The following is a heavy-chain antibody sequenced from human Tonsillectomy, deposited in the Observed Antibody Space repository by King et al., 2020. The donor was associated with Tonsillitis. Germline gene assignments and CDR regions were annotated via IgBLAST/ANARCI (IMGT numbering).Heavy chain of an antibody. J-gene: IGHJ3*02. CDR1: GFTFSSYG. D-gene: IGHD2-2*02. Sequence: VQLVQSGGGVVQPGRSLRLSCAASGFTFSSYGMHWGRQGPGKGLEWVAVIWYDGSNKYYADSVKGRFTISRENSKNTLYLQMNSLRAEDTAVYYCARGSYCSSTSCYRDAFDIWGQGTMVTVSS. CDR3: ARGSYCSSTSCYRDAFDI. CDR2: IWYDGSNK. V-gene: IGHV3-33*01.